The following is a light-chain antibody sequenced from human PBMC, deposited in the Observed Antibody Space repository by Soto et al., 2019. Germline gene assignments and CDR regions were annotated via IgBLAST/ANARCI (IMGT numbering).Light chain of an antibody. CDR1: SGSVSTSNY. J-gene: IGLJ3*02. CDR2: STN. Sequence: QAVVTQEPSFSVSPGGTVTLTCGLSSGSVSTSNYPTWYQQTPGQSPRTLICSTNTRSSGAPSRFSGSILGNKAALTITGAQADDESDYYCVLYMGSGIWVFGGGTKVTVL. V-gene: IGLV8-61*01. CDR3: VLYMGSGIWV.